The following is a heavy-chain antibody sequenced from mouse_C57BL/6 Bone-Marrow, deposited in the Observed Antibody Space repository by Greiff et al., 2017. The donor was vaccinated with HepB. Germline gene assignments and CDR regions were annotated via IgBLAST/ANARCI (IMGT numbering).Heavy chain of an antibody. D-gene: IGHD1-1*01. CDR1: GYTFTSYW. CDR3: TTEVYDPLMDY. V-gene: IGHV1-64*01. J-gene: IGHJ4*01. CDR2: IHPNSGST. Sequence: QVQLQQPGAELVKPGASVKLSCKASGYTFTSYWMHWVKQRPGQGLEWIGMIHPNSGSTNYNEKFKSKATLTVDKSSSTAYMQLSSLTSEDTAVYYCTTEVYDPLMDYWGQGTSVTVSS.